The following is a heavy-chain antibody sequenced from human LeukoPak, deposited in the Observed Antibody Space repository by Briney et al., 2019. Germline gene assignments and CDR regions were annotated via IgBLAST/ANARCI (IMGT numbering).Heavy chain of an antibody. Sequence: PGGSLRLSCAASGFTFSSYGMHWVRQAPGKGLEWVAFIRYDGSNKYYADSVKGRFTISRDNSKNTLYLQMNSLRAEDTAVYYCARARGYYDFWSGYYTSGYFDYWGQGTLVTVS. J-gene: IGHJ4*02. CDR2: IRYDGSNK. CDR1: GFTFSSYG. V-gene: IGHV3-30*02. CDR3: ARARGYYDFWSGYYTSGYFDY. D-gene: IGHD3-3*01.